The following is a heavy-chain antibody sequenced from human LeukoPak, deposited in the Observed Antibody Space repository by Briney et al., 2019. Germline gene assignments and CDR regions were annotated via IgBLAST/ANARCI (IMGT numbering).Heavy chain of an antibody. V-gene: IGHV3-72*01. CDR3: SRDGGEGGNSAFDI. Sequence: GGSLRLSCAASGFTFSDYILDWVRQAPGKGLEWVGRIRRGANSYTTEYAASVKGRFTISRDDSKNSLYLHINSLKTEDTAVYHCSRDGGEGGNSAFDIWGQGTMVTVSS. CDR2: IRRGANSYTT. CDR1: GFTFSDYI. J-gene: IGHJ3*02. D-gene: IGHD3-16*01.